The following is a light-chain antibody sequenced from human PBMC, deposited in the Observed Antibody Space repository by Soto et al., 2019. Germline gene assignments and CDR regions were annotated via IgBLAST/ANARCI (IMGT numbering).Light chain of an antibody. CDR3: QQYNSYPPWT. CDR1: QSISSW. V-gene: IGKV1-5*03. CDR2: KAS. J-gene: IGKJ1*01. Sequence: DIQMTQSPSTLSASVGDRVTITCRASQSISSWLAWYQQKPGKAPKLLIYKASSLESGVPSRFSGSGSGTEFTLTISSLQPDDSATFYCQQYNSYPPWTFGQGTKVEIK.